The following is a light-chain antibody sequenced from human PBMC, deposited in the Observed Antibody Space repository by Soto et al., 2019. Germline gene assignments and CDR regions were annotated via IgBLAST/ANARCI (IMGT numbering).Light chain of an antibody. CDR1: SSDVGSYTL. V-gene: IGLV2-14*02. Sequence: QSALTQPASVSGSPGQSITISCTGTSSDVGSYTLVSWYQQHPGKAPKLMIYEVSNRPSGVSNRFSGSKSGNTASLTISGLQAEDEADYYCSSYTSRSTLDYVFGSGTKVTVL. CDR2: EVS. CDR3: SSYTSRSTLDYV. J-gene: IGLJ1*01.